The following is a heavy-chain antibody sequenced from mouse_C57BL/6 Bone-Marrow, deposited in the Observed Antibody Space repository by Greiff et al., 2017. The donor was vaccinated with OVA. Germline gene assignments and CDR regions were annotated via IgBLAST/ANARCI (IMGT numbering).Heavy chain of an antibody. CDR3: ARKKEAIYYDYYYAMDY. CDR1: GFSLTSYA. D-gene: IGHD2-4*01. CDR2: IWTGGGT. Sequence: VQLQQSGPGLVAPSQSLSITCTVSGFSLTSYAISWVRQPPGKGLEWLGVIWTGGGTNYNSALKSRLSISKDNSKSQVFLKMNSLQTDDTARYYCARKKEAIYYDYYYAMDYWGQGTSVTVSS. V-gene: IGHV2-9-1*01. J-gene: IGHJ4*01.